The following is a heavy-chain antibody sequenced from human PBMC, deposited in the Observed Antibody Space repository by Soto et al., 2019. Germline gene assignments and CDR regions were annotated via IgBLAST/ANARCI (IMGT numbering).Heavy chain of an antibody. D-gene: IGHD5-12*01. CDR2: VTSDGST. J-gene: IGHJ3*01. CDR3: ARGIRGHYGSDV. V-gene: IGHV3-74*01. CDR1: GFIFSSYW. Sequence: EVQLVESGGDLVQPGGSLRLSCAASGFIFSSYWMHWVRQAPGKGLVWVSRVTSDGSTYYADSVKGRFTISRDNAKNTQYLQMNSLTVEDTAVYYCARGIRGHYGSDVWGQGTMVTVSS.